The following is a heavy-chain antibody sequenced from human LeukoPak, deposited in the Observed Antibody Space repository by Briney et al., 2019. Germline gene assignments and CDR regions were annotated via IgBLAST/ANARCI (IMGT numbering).Heavy chain of an antibody. CDR3: ARQQSAEYFQH. CDR2: ISYDGSNK. J-gene: IGHJ1*01. V-gene: IGHV3-30*04. CDR1: GFTFSSYA. Sequence: HPGGSLRLSCAASGFTFSSYAMHWVRQAPGKGLEWVAVISYDGSNKYYADSVKGRFTISRDNSKNTLYLQMNSLRAEDTAVYYCARQQSAEYFQHWGQGTLVTVSS. D-gene: IGHD6-13*01.